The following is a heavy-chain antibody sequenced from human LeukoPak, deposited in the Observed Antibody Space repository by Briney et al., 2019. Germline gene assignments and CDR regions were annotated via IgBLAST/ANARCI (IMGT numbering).Heavy chain of an antibody. CDR1: GGSISSSSYY. CDR2: IYYSGST. V-gene: IGHV4-39*01. CDR3: ARRVVITPRTIAAFDY. Sequence: SETLSLTCTVSGGSISSSSYYWGWIRQPPGKGLEWIGSIYYSGSTYYNPSLKSRVTISVDTSKNQFSLELSSVTAADTAVYYCARRVVITPRTIAAFDYWGQGTLVTVSS. J-gene: IGHJ4*02. D-gene: IGHD3-9*01.